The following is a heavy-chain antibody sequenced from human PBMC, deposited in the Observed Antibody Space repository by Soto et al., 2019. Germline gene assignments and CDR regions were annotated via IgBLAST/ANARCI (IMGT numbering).Heavy chain of an antibody. CDR3: ARDWGGDHYGDPKQPNWFDP. CDR1: GGSISSYY. V-gene: IGHV4-59*01. Sequence: PSETLSLTCTVSGGSISSYYWSWIWQPPGKGLEWIGYIYYSGSTNYNPSLKSRVTISVDTSKNQFSLKLSSVTAADTAAYYCARDWGGDHYGDPKQPNWFDPWGQGTLVTVSS. CDR2: IYYSGST. D-gene: IGHD4-17*01. J-gene: IGHJ5*02.